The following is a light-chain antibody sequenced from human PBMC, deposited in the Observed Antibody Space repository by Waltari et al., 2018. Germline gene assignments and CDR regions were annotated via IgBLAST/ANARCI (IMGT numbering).Light chain of an antibody. J-gene: IGLJ2*01. CDR1: SLRSYD. Sequence: SSELTQDPAVSVALGQTVRITCQGDSLRSYDASWYQQKPGQAPILVIYGKDSRPSGIPDRFSGSTSGKTASLTITGSQAEDEADYYCHSRVVSNVRGAFGGGTKLTVL. V-gene: IGLV3-19*01. CDR2: GKD. CDR3: HSRVVSNVRGA.